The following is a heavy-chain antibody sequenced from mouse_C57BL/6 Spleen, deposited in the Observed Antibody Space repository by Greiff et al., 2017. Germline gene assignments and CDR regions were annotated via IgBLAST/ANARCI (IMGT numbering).Heavy chain of an antibody. V-gene: IGHV1-62-2*01. D-gene: IGHD1-1*01. CDR1: GYTFTEYT. J-gene: IGHJ2*01. Sequence: VQLQQSGAELVKPGASVKLSCKASGYTFTEYTIHWVKQRSGQGLEWIGWFYPGSGSIKYNEKFKDKATLTADKSSSTVYMELSRLTSEDAAVYFCARNEEGTVVARYYFGCWGQGTTLSVSS. CDR3: ARNEEGTVVARYYFGC. CDR2: FYPGSGSI.